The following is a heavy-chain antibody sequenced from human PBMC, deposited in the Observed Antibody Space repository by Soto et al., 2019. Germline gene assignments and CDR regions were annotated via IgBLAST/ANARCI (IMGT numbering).Heavy chain of an antibody. CDR3: ARVSITMVRGINWFDP. V-gene: IGHV4-34*01. CDR2: INHSGST. Sequence: KTSETLSLTCAVYGGSFSGYYWSWIRQLPGKGLEWIGEINHSGSTNYNPSLKSRVTISVDTSKNQFSLKLSSVTAADTAVYYCARVSITMVRGINWFDPWGQGTLVTISS. CDR1: GGSFSGYY. J-gene: IGHJ5*02. D-gene: IGHD3-10*01.